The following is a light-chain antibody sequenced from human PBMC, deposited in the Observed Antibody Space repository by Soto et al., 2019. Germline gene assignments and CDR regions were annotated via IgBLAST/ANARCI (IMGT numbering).Light chain of an antibody. J-gene: IGLJ1*01. Sequence: QSVLTQPRSVSGSPGQSVTISSTGTSSDVGGYNYVSWYQQHPGKAPKLMIYDVSKRPSGVPDRFSGSKSGNTASLTISGLQAEDEADYYCCSYAGSYTHVFGTGTKLTVL. V-gene: IGLV2-11*01. CDR2: DVS. CDR3: CSYAGSYTHV. CDR1: SSDVGGYNY.